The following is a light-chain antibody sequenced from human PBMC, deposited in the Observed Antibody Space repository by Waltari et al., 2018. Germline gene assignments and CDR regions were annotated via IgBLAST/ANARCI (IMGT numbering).Light chain of an antibody. J-gene: IGKJ1*01. CDR1: HSIKSW. CDR2: NAS. V-gene: IGKV1-5*03. Sequence: DIQMTQSPSTLSASVGERVTMTCRASHSIKSWLAWYQQKPGEAPQLLLYNASVLKSGVPSRFSGGGSGTEFTLTITRVQPADFATYYCQQYESLPTFGQGTKV. CDR3: QQYESLPT.